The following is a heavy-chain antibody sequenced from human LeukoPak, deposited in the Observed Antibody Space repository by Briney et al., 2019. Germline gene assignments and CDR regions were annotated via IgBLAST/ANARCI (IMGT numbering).Heavy chain of an antibody. J-gene: IGHJ4*02. V-gene: IGHV4-38-2*01. CDR1: GYSITSTYW. Sequence: SETLSLTCAVSGYSITSTYWWGWIRQTPGRGLEWIGSLHHSGSTSYSPSLKSRVTISVDTSKNQFSLRLSSVTAADTAVYYCARVGGDGSTGHYSVDYWGQGTLVTVSS. CDR2: LHHSGST. D-gene: IGHD3-22*01. CDR3: ARVGGDGSTGHYSVDY.